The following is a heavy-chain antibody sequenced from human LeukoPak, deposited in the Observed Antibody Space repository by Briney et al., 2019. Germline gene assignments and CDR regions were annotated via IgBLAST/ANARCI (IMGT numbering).Heavy chain of an antibody. V-gene: IGHV4-59*08. CDR1: GGSISSYY. Sequence: SETLSLTCTVSGGSISSYYWSCIRQPPGKGLEWTGYIFYSGSTNYNPSLKSRLTISVDTSKNQFSLKLSSVTAADTAVYYCARHPHCSSTSCYPYYFDYWGQGTLVTVSS. J-gene: IGHJ4*02. CDR3: ARHPHCSSTSCYPYYFDY. CDR2: IFYSGST. D-gene: IGHD2-2*01.